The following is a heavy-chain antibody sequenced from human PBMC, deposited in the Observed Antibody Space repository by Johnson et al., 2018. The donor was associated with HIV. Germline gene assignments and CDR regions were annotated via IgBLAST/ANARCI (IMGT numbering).Heavy chain of an antibody. CDR2: ISYDGSNK. D-gene: IGHD3-16*01. Sequence: QVQLVESGGGVVQPGRSLRLSCAASGHTFSSYGMHWVRQAPGKGLEWVAVISYDGSNKYYADSVKGRFTISRDNSKNTLFLQMNSLRAEDTAVYYCAKRPVWAPRDAFDIWGQGTMVTVSS. V-gene: IGHV3-30*18. J-gene: IGHJ3*02. CDR1: GHTFSSYG. CDR3: AKRPVWAPRDAFDI.